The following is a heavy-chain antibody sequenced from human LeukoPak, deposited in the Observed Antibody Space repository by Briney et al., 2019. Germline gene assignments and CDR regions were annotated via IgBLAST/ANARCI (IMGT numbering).Heavy chain of an antibody. CDR3: ARTPDANWFDP. V-gene: IGHV4-38-2*01. Sequence: SETLSLTCAVPGYSISSGYYWGWIRQPPGKGLEWIGSIYHSGSTYYNPSLKSRVTISVDTSKNQFSLKLSSVTAADTAVYYCARTPDANWFDPWGQGTLVTVSS. J-gene: IGHJ5*02. CDR1: GYSISSGYY. CDR2: IYHSGST.